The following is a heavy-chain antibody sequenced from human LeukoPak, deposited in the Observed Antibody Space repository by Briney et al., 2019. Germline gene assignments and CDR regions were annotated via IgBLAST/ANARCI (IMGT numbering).Heavy chain of an antibody. CDR1: GFTVSSNY. CDR3: ARSTDQLLYYYGMDV. CDR2: IYSGGST. D-gene: IGHD2-2*01. J-gene: IGHJ6*02. V-gene: IGHV3-53*01. Sequence: GGSLRLSCAASGFTVSSNYMSWVRQAPGKGLEWVSVIYSGGSTYYADSVKGRFTISRDNSKNTLYLQMNSLRAEDTAVYYCARSTDQLLYYYGMDVWGQGTTVTVSS.